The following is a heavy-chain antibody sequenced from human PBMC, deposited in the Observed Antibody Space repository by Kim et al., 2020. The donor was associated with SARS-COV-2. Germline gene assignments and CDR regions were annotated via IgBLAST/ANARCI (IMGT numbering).Heavy chain of an antibody. CDR2: IKSKTDGGTT. V-gene: IGHV3-15*01. CDR3: TTDAWGRTDYGDSDAFDI. J-gene: IGHJ3*02. Sequence: GGSLRLSCAASGFTFSNAWMSWVRQAPGKGLEWVGRIKSKTDGGTTDYAAPVKGRFTISRDDSKNTLYLQMNSLKTEDTAVYYCTTDAWGRTDYGDSDAFDIWGQGTMVTVSS. D-gene: IGHD4-17*01. CDR1: GFTFSNAW.